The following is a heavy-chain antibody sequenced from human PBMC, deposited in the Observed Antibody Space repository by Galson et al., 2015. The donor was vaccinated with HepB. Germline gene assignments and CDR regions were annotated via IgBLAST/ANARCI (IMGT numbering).Heavy chain of an antibody. CDR3: ARVYCSGGSCYSDFDY. CDR1: GSTFTSYA. J-gene: IGHJ4*02. CDR2: INAGNGNT. Sequence: SVTVSCKASGSTFTSYAMHWVRQAPGQRLEWMGWINAGNGNTKYSQKFQGRVTITRDTSASTAYMELSSLRSEDTAVYYCARVYCSGGSCYSDFDYWGQGTLVTVSS. D-gene: IGHD2-15*01. V-gene: IGHV1-3*01.